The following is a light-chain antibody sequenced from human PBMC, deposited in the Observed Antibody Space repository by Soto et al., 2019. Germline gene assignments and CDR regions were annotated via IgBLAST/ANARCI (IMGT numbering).Light chain of an antibody. J-gene: IGLJ1*01. Sequence: SALTQPSSVSGSPGQSLTISCTGTTSDVGSHDLVTWYQQHPGKAPKLIIFEVNKRPSGVSHRFSGSKSGNTASLTISWLQAEDEADYYCCSYASSGTFDVFGTGTKVTVL. CDR3: CSYASSGTFDV. V-gene: IGLV2-23*02. CDR1: TSDVGSHDL. CDR2: EVN.